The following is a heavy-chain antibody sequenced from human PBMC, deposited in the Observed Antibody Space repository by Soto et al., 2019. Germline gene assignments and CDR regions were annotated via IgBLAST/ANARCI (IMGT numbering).Heavy chain of an antibody. V-gene: IGHV4-59*01. D-gene: IGHD3-10*01. CDR2: IYYSGST. J-gene: IGHJ5*02. Sequence: QVQLQESGPGLVKPSETLSLTCTVSGGSISSYYWSWIRQPPGKGLEWIGYIYYSGSTNYNPSLKSRVTISVDTSKNQFSLKLSSVTAADTAVYYCARLDIWSGDGWFDPWGQGTLVTVSS. CDR3: ARLDIWSGDGWFDP. CDR1: GGSISSYY.